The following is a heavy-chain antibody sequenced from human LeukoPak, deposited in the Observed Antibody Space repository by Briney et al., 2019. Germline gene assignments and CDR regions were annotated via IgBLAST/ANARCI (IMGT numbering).Heavy chain of an antibody. J-gene: IGHJ4*02. Sequence: SETLSLTCTVSGGSISSYYWSWIRQPAGKGLEWIGRIYTSGSTNYNPSLKSRVTISVDTSKNQFSLKLSSVTAADTAVYYCARLLSGWYLLPYFDYWGQGTLVTVSS. D-gene: IGHD6-19*01. CDR1: GGSISSYY. V-gene: IGHV4-4*07. CDR3: ARLLSGWYLLPYFDY. CDR2: IYTSGST.